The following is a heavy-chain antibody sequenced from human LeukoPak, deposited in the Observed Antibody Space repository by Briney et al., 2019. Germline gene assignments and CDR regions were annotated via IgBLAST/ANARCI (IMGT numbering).Heavy chain of an antibody. CDR2: ISAYNGNT. CDR3: ARGGAIAAAGTFDY. Sequence: ASVKVSCKASRYTFTSYGISWVRQAPGQGLEWMGWISAYNGNTNYAQKLQGRVTVTTDTSTSTAYMELRSLRSDDTAVYYCARGGAIAAAGTFDYWGQGTLVTVSS. V-gene: IGHV1-18*01. CDR1: RYTFTSYG. D-gene: IGHD6-13*01. J-gene: IGHJ4*02.